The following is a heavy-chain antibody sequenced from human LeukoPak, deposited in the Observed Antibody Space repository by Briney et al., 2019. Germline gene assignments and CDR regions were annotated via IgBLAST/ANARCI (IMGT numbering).Heavy chain of an antibody. CDR2: ISGSGGST. CDR1: GFTFSSYA. V-gene: IGHV3-23*01. Sequence: WGSLRLSCAASGFTFSSYAMSWVRQAPGKGLEWVSAISGSGGSTYYADSVKGRFTISRDNSKNTLYLQMNSLRAEDTAVYYCAKASDILTGYYIPYYYYYGMDVWGQGTTVTVSS. D-gene: IGHD3-9*01. J-gene: IGHJ6*02. CDR3: AKASDILTGYYIPYYYYYGMDV.